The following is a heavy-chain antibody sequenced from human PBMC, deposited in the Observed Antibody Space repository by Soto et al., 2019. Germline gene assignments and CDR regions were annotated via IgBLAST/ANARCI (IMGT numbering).Heavy chain of an antibody. Sequence: GGSLRLSCAASGFTFSSYAMSWVRQAPGKGLEWVSAISGSGGSTYYADSVKGRFTISRDNSKNTLYLQMNSLRAEDTAVYYCAKALSMHDYGDSTLFDYWGQGTLVTVPQ. J-gene: IGHJ4*02. CDR3: AKALSMHDYGDSTLFDY. CDR2: ISGSGGST. V-gene: IGHV3-23*01. D-gene: IGHD4-17*01. CDR1: GFTFSSYA.